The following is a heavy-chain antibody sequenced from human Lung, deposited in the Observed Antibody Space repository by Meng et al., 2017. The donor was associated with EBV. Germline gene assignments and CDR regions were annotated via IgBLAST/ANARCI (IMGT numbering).Heavy chain of an antibody. CDR3: TTLYGDSIS. J-gene: IGHJ4*02. D-gene: IGHD4-17*01. CDR2: IYHSGRT. V-gene: IGHV4-31*09. Sequence: VQRQGSGRGLVKPSQTLSLTCTVSGGSISSGGYYWSWVRQAPGKGLEWIGEIYHSGRTNYNPSVKSRVSMSVGKSQNHFSLRLSSVTAADTAVYYCTTLYGDSISWGQGTLVTVSS. CDR1: GGSISSGGYY.